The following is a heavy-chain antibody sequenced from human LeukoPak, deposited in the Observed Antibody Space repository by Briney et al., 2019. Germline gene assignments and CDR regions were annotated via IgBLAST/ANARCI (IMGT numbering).Heavy chain of an antibody. CDR1: GGSISSYY. D-gene: IGHD3-22*01. J-gene: IGHJ4*02. CDR2: IYYSGST. CDR3: AGTYYYDSSGYEG. V-gene: IGHV4-59*08. Sequence: NPSETLSLTCTVSGGSISSYYWSWIRQPPGKGLEWIGYIYYSGSTNYNPSLKSRVTISVDTSKNQFSLKLSSVTAADTAVYYCAGTYYYDSSGYEGWGQGTLVTVSS.